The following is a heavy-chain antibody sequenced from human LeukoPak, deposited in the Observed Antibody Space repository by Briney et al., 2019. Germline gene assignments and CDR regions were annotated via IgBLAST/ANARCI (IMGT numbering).Heavy chain of an antibody. Sequence: PSETLSLTCTVSGGSISSSSYYWGWIRQPPGKGLEWIGSIYYSGSTYYNPSLKSRVTISVDTSENQFSLKLSSVTAADTAVYYCARDPHLGTVTKDYYGMDVWGQGTTVTVSS. CDR2: IYYSGST. CDR3: ARDPHLGTVTKDYYGMDV. V-gene: IGHV4-39*07. D-gene: IGHD4-17*01. J-gene: IGHJ6*02. CDR1: GGSISSSSYY.